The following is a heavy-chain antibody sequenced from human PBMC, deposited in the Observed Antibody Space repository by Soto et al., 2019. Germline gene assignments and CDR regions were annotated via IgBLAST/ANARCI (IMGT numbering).Heavy chain of an antibody. J-gene: IGHJ6*02. D-gene: IGHD2-15*01. Sequence: EMQLVESGGGLVQPGGSLRLSCTPSGFTFSAYWMHWVRQAPGKGLVWVSSINSDGNNTNYADSVKGRFTLSRDNAKNIRYLQMSGLRVEDTAVYYCVKDERLDAVGVAAAISYYYYGMDVWGQGTTVTVSS. V-gene: IGHV3-74*01. CDR1: GFTFSAYW. CDR3: VKDERLDAVGVAAAISYYYYGMDV. CDR2: INSDGNNT.